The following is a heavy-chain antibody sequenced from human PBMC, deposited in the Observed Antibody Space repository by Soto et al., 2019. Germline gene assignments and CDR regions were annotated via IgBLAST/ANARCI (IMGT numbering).Heavy chain of an antibody. Sequence: ASVKVSCKASGYTFTSYYMHWVRQAPGQGLEWMGIINPSGGSTSYAQKFQGRVTMTRDTSTSTVYMELSSLRSEDTAVYYCARVRYYDILTGPAYYHYYRLVVWGQGTTVTVSS. J-gene: IGHJ6*02. CDR1: GYTFTSYY. D-gene: IGHD3-9*01. CDR2: INPSGGST. V-gene: IGHV1-46*01. CDR3: ARVRYYDILTGPAYYHYYRLVV.